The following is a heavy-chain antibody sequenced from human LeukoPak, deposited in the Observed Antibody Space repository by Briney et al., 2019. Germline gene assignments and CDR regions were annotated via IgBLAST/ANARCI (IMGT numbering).Heavy chain of an antibody. CDR3: ARARRYCSGGSCYSGWFDP. J-gene: IGHJ5*02. D-gene: IGHD2-15*01. Sequence: GRSLRLSCAASGFTFSSYAMHWVRQAPGKGLEWVAVISYDGSNKYYADSVKGRFTISRDNSKNTLYLQMNSLRAEDTAVYYCARARRYCSGGSCYSGWFDPWGQGTLVTVSS. CDR1: GFTFSSYA. CDR2: ISYDGSNK. V-gene: IGHV3-30*04.